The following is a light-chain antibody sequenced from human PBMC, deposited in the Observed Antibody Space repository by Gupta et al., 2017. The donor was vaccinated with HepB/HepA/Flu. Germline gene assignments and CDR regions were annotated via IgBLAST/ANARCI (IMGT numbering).Light chain of an antibody. V-gene: IGKV3-20*01. CDR1: QSVKRKY. Sequence: ELGFMQAAGTLALSSGERVTRSCRASQSVKRKYLGWYQQKPGQAPRLLIYGTSRRATGIPDRFSGSGSGTDFTLSISRREPEDFAVYYCQQESSSPLTFGHGTKVEIK. CDR2: GTS. CDR3: QQESSSPLT. J-gene: IGKJ3*01.